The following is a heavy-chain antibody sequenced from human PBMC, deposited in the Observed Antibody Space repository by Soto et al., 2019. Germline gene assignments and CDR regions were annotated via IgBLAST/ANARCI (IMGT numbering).Heavy chain of an antibody. CDR3: ANEDGYNYLDS. CDR2: ISYDGSNK. V-gene: IGHV3-30*18. CDR1: GFTFSSYG. J-gene: IGHJ4*02. D-gene: IGHD5-12*01. Sequence: QVQLVESGGGVVQPGRSLRLSCAASGFTFSSYGMHWVRQAPGKGLEWVAVISYDGSNKYYADSVKGRFTISRDNSKNTLYLQMNSLRAEDTAVYYCANEDGYNYLDSWGQGTLVTVSS.